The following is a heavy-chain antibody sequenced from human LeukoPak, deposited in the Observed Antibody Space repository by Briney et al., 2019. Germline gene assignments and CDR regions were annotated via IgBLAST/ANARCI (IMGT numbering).Heavy chain of an antibody. CDR2: ICRTGNIV. V-gene: IGHV3-48*02. D-gene: IGHD2-21*02. CDR3: ANLTH. CDR1: GFSFSNYS. J-gene: IGHJ4*02. Sequence: GGSLRLSCVATGFSFSNYSMHWVRQAPGKGLEWVSYICRTGNIVYYADSVKGRFTISRDNAKDSLFLQMDSLRDEDTAVYYCANLTHWGQGILVTVSS.